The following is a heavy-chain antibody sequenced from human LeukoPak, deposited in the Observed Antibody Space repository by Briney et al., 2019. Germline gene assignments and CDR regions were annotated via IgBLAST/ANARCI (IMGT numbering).Heavy chain of an antibody. V-gene: IGHV1-69*04. Sequence: SVKVSCKASGGTFSSYAISWVRQAPGQGLEWMGRIIPILGIANYAQKFQGRVTITADKSTSTAYMELSSLRSEDTAVYYCAGGTRLRYFDYDAFDIWGQGTMVTVSS. J-gene: IGHJ3*02. D-gene: IGHD3-9*01. CDR1: GGTFSSYA. CDR2: IIPILGIA. CDR3: AGGTRLRYFDYDAFDI.